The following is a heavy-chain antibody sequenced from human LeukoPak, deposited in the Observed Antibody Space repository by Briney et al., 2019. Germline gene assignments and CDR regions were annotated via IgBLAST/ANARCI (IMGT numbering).Heavy chain of an antibody. CDR2: ISYDGSNK. D-gene: IGHD6-19*01. CDR3: AKDSYSSGWYSYYYYYGMDV. Sequence: GGSLRLSCAASGFTFSSYGMHWVRQAPGKGLEWVAVISYDGSNKYYADSVKGRFTISGDNSKNTLYLQMNSLRAEDTAVYYCAKDSYSSGWYSYYYYYGMDVWGQGTTVTVSS. J-gene: IGHJ6*02. CDR1: GFTFSSYG. V-gene: IGHV3-30*18.